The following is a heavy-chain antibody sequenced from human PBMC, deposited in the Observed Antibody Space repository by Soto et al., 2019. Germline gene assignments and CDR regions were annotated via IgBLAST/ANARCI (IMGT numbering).Heavy chain of an antibody. CDR2: ISGSGGST. J-gene: IGHJ4*02. D-gene: IGHD6-19*01. Sequence: EVQLLESGGGLVQPGGSLRLSCAASGFTFSSYVMSWVRQAPGKGLEWVSTISGSGGSTYYADSVKGRFTISRDNSKNTLYLQVNSLRAEDTAVYYCAKCSPRYSSGSTAYYVDYWGQGTLVTVSS. CDR3: AKCSPRYSSGSTAYYVDY. CDR1: GFTFSSYV. V-gene: IGHV3-23*01.